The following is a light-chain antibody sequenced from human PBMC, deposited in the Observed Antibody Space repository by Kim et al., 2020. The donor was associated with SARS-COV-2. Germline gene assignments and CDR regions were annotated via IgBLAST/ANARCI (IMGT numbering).Light chain of an antibody. CDR1: HSLDSSD. V-gene: IGKV3-20*01. CDR2: GAS. Sequence: LSLSRGERATLSCRASHSLDSSDLAWYQQVPGQAPRRLIHGASSRATGIPDRFSGRGAGTDFTLTISRLEPEDFAIYYCQQFGATFGGGTKVDIK. J-gene: IGKJ4*01. CDR3: QQFGAT.